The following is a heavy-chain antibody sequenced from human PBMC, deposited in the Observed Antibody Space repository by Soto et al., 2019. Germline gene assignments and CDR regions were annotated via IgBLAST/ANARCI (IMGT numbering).Heavy chain of an antibody. CDR2: ISDTVGNT. CDR3: AKVEDRCWWYLGN. D-gene: IGHD2-8*02. J-gene: IGHJ4*02. CDR1: GLTFSSYS. V-gene: IGHV3-23*01. Sequence: PGGSLRLSCAASGLTFSSYSMTWVRQAPGKGLEWVSTISDTVGNTYYADSVKGRFTISRDNSKNTLYLQMNSLRAENTALYYCAKVEDRCWWYLGNCGQGPLVTVSS.